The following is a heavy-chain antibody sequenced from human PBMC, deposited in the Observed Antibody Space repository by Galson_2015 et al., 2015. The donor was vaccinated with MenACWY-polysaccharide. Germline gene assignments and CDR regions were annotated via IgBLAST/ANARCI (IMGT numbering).Heavy chain of an antibody. CDR1: GFTFGDHS. CDR3: ARGYNSPTH. V-gene: IGHV3-49*03. CDR2: IRNKASGGTI. J-gene: IGHJ4*02. D-gene: IGHD6-19*01. Sequence: SLRLSCATSGFTFGDHSMSWFRQAPGKGLEWVGFIRNKASGGTIEYGASVKGRFTISRDDSKSIAYLQMNSLKSEDTAVYFCARGYNSPTHWGQGTLVTVSS.